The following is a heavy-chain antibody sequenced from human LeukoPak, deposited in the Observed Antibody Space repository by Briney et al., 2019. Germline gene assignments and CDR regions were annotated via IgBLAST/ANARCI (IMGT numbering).Heavy chain of an antibody. Sequence: GGSLRLSCAASGFTFDDYGMSWVRQAPGKGLEWVSSISSSNYYIYYADSVKGRFTISRDNAKNSLYLQMNSLRAEDTAIYYCAKDIYGGNWPNDYWGQGTLVTVSS. CDR2: ISSSNYYI. D-gene: IGHD4-23*01. CDR1: GFTFDDYG. CDR3: AKDIYGGNWPNDY. V-gene: IGHV3-21*01. J-gene: IGHJ4*02.